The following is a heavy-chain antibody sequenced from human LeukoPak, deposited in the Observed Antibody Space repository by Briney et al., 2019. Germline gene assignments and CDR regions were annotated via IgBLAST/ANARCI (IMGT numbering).Heavy chain of an antibody. CDR3: ARDTPGSTSNWFDP. Sequence: ASVKVSCKASGYTFTSYGISWVRQAPGQGLEWMGWISAYNGNTNYAQKLQGRVTMTTDTSTSTAYMELRSLRSDDTAVYYCARDTPGSTSNWFDPWGQGTLVTVSS. D-gene: IGHD5/OR15-5a*01. CDR2: ISAYNGNT. J-gene: IGHJ5*02. CDR1: GYTFTSYG. V-gene: IGHV1-18*01.